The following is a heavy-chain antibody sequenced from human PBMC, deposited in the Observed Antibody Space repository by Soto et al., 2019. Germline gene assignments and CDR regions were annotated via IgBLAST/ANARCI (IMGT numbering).Heavy chain of an antibody. CDR2: IYYAGST. CDR3: ARLVFHCLRGSCDDYNFYGLNV. CDR1: GGSISSTDHY. Sequence: SETLSLTCTVSGGSISSTDHYCVCIRQPPGKGLELLGSIYYAGSTFHNPSLKRRATISVDTSRNQFSLRLSSVTASDTAVYYCARLVFHCLRGSCDDYNFYGLNVWGQGTTVTVSS. J-gene: IGHJ6*02. D-gene: IGHD2-15*01. V-gene: IGHV4-39*01.